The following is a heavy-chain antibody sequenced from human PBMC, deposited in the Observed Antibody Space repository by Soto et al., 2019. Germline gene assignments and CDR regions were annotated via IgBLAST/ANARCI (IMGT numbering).Heavy chain of an antibody. D-gene: IGHD2-2*01. CDR1: GFTFSSYG. CDR2: IWYDGSNK. J-gene: IGHJ6*02. Sequence: ESGGGVVQPGRSLRLSCAASGFTFSSYGMHWVRQAPGKGLEWVAVIWYDGSNKYYADSVKGRFTISRDNSKNTLYLQMNSLRAEDTAVYYCAREYIVVVPAYGMDVWGQGTTVTVSS. CDR3: AREYIVVVPAYGMDV. V-gene: IGHV3-33*01.